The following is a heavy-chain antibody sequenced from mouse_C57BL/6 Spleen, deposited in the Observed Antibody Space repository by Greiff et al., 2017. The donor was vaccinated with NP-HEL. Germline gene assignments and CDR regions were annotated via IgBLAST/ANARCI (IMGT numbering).Heavy chain of an antibody. D-gene: IGHD3-2*02. V-gene: IGHV1-69*01. CDR2: IDPSDSYT. CDR1: GYTFTSYW. J-gene: IGHJ2*01. Sequence: QVQLKQPGAELVMPGASVKLSCKASGYTFTSYWMHWVKQRPGQGLEWIGEIDPSDSYTNYNQKFKGKSTLTVDKSSSTAYMQLSSLTSEDSAVYYCARSGGTLLDDWGQGTTLTVAS. CDR3: ARSGGTLLDD.